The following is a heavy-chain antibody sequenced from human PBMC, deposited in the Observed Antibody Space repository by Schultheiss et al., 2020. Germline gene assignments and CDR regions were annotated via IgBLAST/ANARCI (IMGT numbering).Heavy chain of an antibody. CDR1: GGSISSYY. V-gene: IGHV4-59*01. Sequence: LSLTGTVSGGSISSYYWSWIRQPPGKGLEWIGYIYYSGSTNYNPSLKSRVTISVDTSKNQFSLKLSSVTAADTAVYYCAKYYSSNWFDPWGQGTLVTV. CDR3: AKYYSSNWFDP. CDR2: IYYSGST. D-gene: IGHD3-10*01. J-gene: IGHJ5*02.